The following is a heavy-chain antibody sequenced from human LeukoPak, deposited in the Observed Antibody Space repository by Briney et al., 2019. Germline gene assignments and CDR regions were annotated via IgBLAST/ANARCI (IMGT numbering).Heavy chain of an antibody. D-gene: IGHD4-23*01. J-gene: IGHJ6*02. V-gene: IGHV1-8*01. CDR2: MNPNSGNT. CDR3: ARAGNSPWYYYYGMDV. Sequence: ASVKVSCKASGYTCTSYDINWVRQATGQGREWMGWMNPNSGNTGYAQKFQGRVTMTRNTSISTAYMELSSLRSEDTAVYYCARAGNSPWYYYYGMDVWGQGTTVTVSS. CDR1: GYTCTSYD.